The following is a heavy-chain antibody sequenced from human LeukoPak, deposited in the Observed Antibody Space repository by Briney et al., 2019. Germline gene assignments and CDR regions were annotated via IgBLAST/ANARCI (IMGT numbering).Heavy chain of an antibody. CDR1: GYTFTSYD. V-gene: IGHV1-8*03. J-gene: IGHJ4*02. CDR3: ARGRSTGYPYYFEY. Sequence: ASVKVSCKASGYTFTSYDINCVRQATGQGLEWMGWMNPNRGSTGYAQKFQGRVTITRNTSISTAYMELSGLRSEDTAVYYCARGRSTGYPYYFEYWGQGTLVTVSS. D-gene: IGHD5-12*01. CDR2: MNPNRGST.